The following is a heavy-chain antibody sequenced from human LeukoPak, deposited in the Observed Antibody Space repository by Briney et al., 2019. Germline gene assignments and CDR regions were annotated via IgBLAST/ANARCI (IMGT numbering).Heavy chain of an antibody. CDR3: ARPPYYDILTGYYYYYMDV. Sequence: PGGSLRLSCAASGFTFSSYGMSWVRQAPGKGLEWVSAISGSGGSTYYADSVKGRFTISRDNSKNTLYLQMNSLRAEDTAVYYCARPPYYDILTGYYYYYMDVWGKGTTVTVSS. J-gene: IGHJ6*03. CDR1: GFTFSSYG. V-gene: IGHV3-23*01. D-gene: IGHD3-9*01. CDR2: ISGSGGST.